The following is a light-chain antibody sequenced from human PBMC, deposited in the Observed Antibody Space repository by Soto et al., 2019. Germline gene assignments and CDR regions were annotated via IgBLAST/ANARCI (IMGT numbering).Light chain of an antibody. CDR2: KAS. CDR1: QTISSL. CDR3: QHYKSYSEA. V-gene: IGKV1-5*03. Sequence: DIQMTHSPSTLSASVGERVTMTSRASQTISSLSAWHQQKPGKAPKLLIYKASTLKSGVPSRCSGRGSGTEFTLTSSSLQPDDFATYYCQHYKSYSEAFGQGTKVDIK. J-gene: IGKJ1*01.